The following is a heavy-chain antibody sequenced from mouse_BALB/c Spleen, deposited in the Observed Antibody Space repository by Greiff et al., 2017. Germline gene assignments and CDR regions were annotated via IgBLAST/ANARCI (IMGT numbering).Heavy chain of an antibody. D-gene: IGHD2-4*01. Sequence: EVQGVESGGGLVKPGGSLKLSCAASGFTFSDYYMYWVRQTPEKRLEWVATISDGGSYTYYPDSVKGRFTISRDNAKNNLYLQMSSLKSEDTAMYYCARDRGIYYDYDNYAMDYWGQGTSVTVSS. CDR2: ISDGGSYT. CDR3: ARDRGIYYDYDNYAMDY. CDR1: GFTFSDYY. V-gene: IGHV5-4*02. J-gene: IGHJ4*01.